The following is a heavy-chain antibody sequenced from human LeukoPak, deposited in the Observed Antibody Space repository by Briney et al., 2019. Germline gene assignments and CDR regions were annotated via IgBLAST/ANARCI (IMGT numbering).Heavy chain of an antibody. J-gene: IGHJ4*02. Sequence: ASVKVSCKASGYTFTSYGISWVRQAPGQGLEWMGWISAYNGNTNYAQRLQGRVTMTTDTSTSTAYMELSSLRSEDTAVYYCARTPDSSSWYIGGYWGQGTLVTVSS. CDR1: GYTFTSYG. CDR3: ARTPDSSSWYIGGY. V-gene: IGHV1-18*01. D-gene: IGHD6-13*01. CDR2: ISAYNGNT.